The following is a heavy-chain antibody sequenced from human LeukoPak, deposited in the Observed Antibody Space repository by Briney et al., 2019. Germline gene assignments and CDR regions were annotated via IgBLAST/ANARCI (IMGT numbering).Heavy chain of an antibody. CDR3: AKDIAASGLPRIFDF. CDR2: ISGSGGST. Sequence: GGSLRLSCAASGFAFSSYAMSWVRQAPGKGLEWVSAISGSGGSTYYADSVKGRFTISRDNAKNTMYLQMNSLSGEDTAIYYCAKDIAASGLPRIFDFWGQGTLVTVSS. V-gene: IGHV3-23*01. J-gene: IGHJ4*02. CDR1: GFAFSSYA. D-gene: IGHD6-13*01.